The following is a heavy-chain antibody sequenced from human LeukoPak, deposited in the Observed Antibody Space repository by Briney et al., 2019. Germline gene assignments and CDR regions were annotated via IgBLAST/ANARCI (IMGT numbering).Heavy chain of an antibody. Sequence: GGSLRLSCAASGFTFSDYYMSWIRQAPGKGLEWVSYISSSGSTIYYADSVKGRFTISRDNAKNSLYLQMNSLRAEDTAVYYCARDPCDRGYCSGGSCYEPWGQGTLVTVSS. CDR3: ARDPCDRGYCSGGSCYEP. CDR2: ISSSGSTI. D-gene: IGHD2-15*01. CDR1: GFTFSDYY. V-gene: IGHV3-11*01. J-gene: IGHJ5*02.